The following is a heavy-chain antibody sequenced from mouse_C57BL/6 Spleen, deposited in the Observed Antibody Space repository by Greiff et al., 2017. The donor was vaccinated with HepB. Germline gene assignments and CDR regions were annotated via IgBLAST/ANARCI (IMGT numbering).Heavy chain of an antibody. CDR2: ISDGGSYT. J-gene: IGHJ4*01. Sequence: EVKVEESGGGLVKPGGSLKLSCAASGFTFSSYAMSWVRQTPEKRLEWVATISDGGSYTYYPDNVKGRFTISRDNAKNNLYLQMSHLKSEDTAMYYCARDHDGYSYYAMDYWGQGTSVTVSS. V-gene: IGHV5-4*01. D-gene: IGHD2-3*01. CDR1: GFTFSSYA. CDR3: ARDHDGYSYYAMDY.